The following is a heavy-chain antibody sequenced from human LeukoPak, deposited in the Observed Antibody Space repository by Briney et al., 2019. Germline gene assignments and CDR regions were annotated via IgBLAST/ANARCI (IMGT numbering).Heavy chain of an antibody. CDR3: TVVQGNAPDLSPDLYGMDV. D-gene: IGHD1-14*01. V-gene: IGHV3-21*01. J-gene: IGHJ6*02. CDR2: ISSSSSYI. Sequence: PGGSLRLSCAVSGFTFSSYSMNWVRRAPGNGLEWVSSISSSSSYIYYADSVKGRFTISRDNAKNSLYLQMNSLRAEDTAVYYCTVVQGNAPDLSPDLYGMDVWGQGTTVTVSS. CDR1: GFTFSSYS.